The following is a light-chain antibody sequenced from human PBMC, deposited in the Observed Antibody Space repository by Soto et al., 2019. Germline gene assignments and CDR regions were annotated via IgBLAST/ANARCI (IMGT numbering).Light chain of an antibody. J-gene: IGKJ4*01. CDR2: DAS. V-gene: IGKV1-13*02. CDR3: QQFNSYPLT. CDR1: LGISSA. Sequence: AIQLTQSPSSLSASVGDRVTITCRASLGISSALAWYQQKPGKAPKLLIYDASSLESGVPSRISGSGSGTDFTLTISSLQPEDFATYYCQQFNSYPLTFGGGTKVEIK.